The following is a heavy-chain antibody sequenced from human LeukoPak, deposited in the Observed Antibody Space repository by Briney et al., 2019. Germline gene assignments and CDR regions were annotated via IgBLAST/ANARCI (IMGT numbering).Heavy chain of an antibody. Sequence: GGSLRLSCAASEFTVSSNYMSWVRQAPGKGLEWVSVIYSGGSTYYADSVKGRFTISRDNSKNTLYLQMNSLRAEDTAVYYCARGCSSTSCYSYYYMDAWGKGTTVTVSS. CDR2: IYSGGST. V-gene: IGHV3-66*02. CDR1: EFTVSSNY. D-gene: IGHD2-2*01. CDR3: ARGCSSTSCYSYYYMDA. J-gene: IGHJ6*03.